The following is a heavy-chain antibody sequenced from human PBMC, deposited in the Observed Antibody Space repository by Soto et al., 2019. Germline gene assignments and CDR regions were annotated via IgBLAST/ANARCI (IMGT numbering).Heavy chain of an antibody. V-gene: IGHV1-69*13. J-gene: IGHJ5*02. D-gene: IGHD7-27*01. CDR3: ARGIRPNWGSWFDP. Sequence: GASVKVSCKASGGTFSSYAISWVRQAPGQGLEWMGGIIPIFGTANYAQKFQGRVTITADESTSTAYMELSSLRSEDTAVYYCARGIRPNWGSWFDPWGQGTLVTVSS. CDR2: IIPIFGTA. CDR1: GGTFSSYA.